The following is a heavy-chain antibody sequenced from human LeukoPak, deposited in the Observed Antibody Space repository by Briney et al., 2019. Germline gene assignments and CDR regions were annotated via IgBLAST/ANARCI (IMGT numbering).Heavy chain of an antibody. CDR2: IRYDGSNK. CDR3: AKARDIAPDY. J-gene: IGHJ4*02. V-gene: IGHV3-30*02. Sequence: GGSLRLSCAASGFIFNTYGMHWARQAPGKGLEWVAFIRYDGSNKYYADSVEGRFTISRDNSKNTLYLQMNSLRDEDTAVYYCAKARDIAPDYWGQGTLVTVSS. CDR1: GFIFNTYG. D-gene: IGHD2-15*01.